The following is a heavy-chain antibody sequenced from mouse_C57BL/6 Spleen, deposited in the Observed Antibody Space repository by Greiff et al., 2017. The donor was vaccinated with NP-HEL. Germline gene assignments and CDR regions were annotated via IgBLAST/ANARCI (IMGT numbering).Heavy chain of an antibody. CDR1: GFTFSSYA. D-gene: IGHD1-1*01. CDR3: ARDLRTTVVALDY. V-gene: IGHV5-4*01. J-gene: IGHJ2*01. CDR2: ISDGGSYT. Sequence: EVKLVESGGGLVKPGGSLKLSCAASGFTFSSYAMSWVRQTPEKRLEWVATISDGGSYTYYPDNVKGRFTISRDNAKNNLYLQMSHLKSEDTAMYYCARDLRTTVVALDYWGQGTTLTVSS.